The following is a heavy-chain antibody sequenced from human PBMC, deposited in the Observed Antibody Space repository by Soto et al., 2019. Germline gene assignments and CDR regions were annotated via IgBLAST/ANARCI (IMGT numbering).Heavy chain of an antibody. CDR3: AREVFAAAGIFPTDDAFDL. V-gene: IGHV1-69*01. CDR2: IIPIFGTA. D-gene: IGHD6-13*01. CDR1: GGTFSSYA. Sequence: QVQLVQSGAEVKKPGSSVKVSCKASGGTFSSYAISWVRQAPGQGLEWMGGIIPIFGTANYAQKFQGRVTITADESTSRAYMELSSLRSEDTAVYYCAREVFAAAGIFPTDDAFDLWGQGTMVTVSS. J-gene: IGHJ3*01.